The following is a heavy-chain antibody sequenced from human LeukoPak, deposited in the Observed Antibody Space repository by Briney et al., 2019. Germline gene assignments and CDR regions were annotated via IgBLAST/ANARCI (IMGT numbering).Heavy chain of an antibody. Sequence: GASVKVSCKASGYTFTSYGISWVRQAPGQGLEWMGWISAYNGNTNYAQKFQGRVTMTTDTSTSTVYMEVRGLRSDDTAMYYCARDSGERGSGSYLIAYWGQGTLVTVSS. V-gene: IGHV1-18*01. J-gene: IGHJ4*02. CDR1: GYTFTSYG. CDR3: ARDSGERGSGSYLIAY. D-gene: IGHD3-10*01. CDR2: ISAYNGNT.